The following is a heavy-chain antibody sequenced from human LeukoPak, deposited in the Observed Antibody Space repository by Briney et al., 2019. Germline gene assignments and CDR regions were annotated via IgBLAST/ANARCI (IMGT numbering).Heavy chain of an antibody. D-gene: IGHD3/OR15-3a*01. J-gene: IGHJ4*02. CDR3: AKSYQDWNYVDY. CDR2: IRYDGSNK. CDR1: GFTFSSYG. Sequence: GGSLRLSCAASGFTFSSYGMHWVRQAPGKGLEWVAFIRYDGSNKYYADSVRGRFTISRDNSKNTLYLQMNSLRAEDTAVYYCAKSYQDWNYVDYWGQGTLVTVSS. V-gene: IGHV3-30*02.